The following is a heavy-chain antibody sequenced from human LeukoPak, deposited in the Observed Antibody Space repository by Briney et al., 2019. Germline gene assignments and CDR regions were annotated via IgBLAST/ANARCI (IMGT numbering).Heavy chain of an antibody. J-gene: IGHJ4*02. Sequence: GGSLRLSCAASGFTVSSNYMSWVRQAPGKGLEWVSVIYSGGTTYYGDSVKGRLTISRDSSKNTVYLQMNSLRPEDTAVYYCARDFDSGNYYSLGYWGQGTLVTVSS. D-gene: IGHD1-26*01. V-gene: IGHV3-66*02. CDR1: GFTVSSNY. CDR2: IYSGGTT. CDR3: ARDFDSGNYYSLGY.